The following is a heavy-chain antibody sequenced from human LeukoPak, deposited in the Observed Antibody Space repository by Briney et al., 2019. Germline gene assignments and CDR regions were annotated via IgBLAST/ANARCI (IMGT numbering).Heavy chain of an antibody. D-gene: IGHD3-22*01. CDR2: ISDCGGST. CDR3: AKRGVVIRVILVGFHKEAYYFDS. CDR1: GITLSNYG. J-gene: IGHJ4*02. Sequence: GSLRLSCAVSGITLSNYGMSWVRQAPGKGLEWVAGISDCGGSTNYADSVKGRFTISRDNPKNTLYLQMNSLRAEDTAVYFCAKRGVVIRVILVGFHKEAYYFDSWGQGALVTVSS. V-gene: IGHV3-23*01.